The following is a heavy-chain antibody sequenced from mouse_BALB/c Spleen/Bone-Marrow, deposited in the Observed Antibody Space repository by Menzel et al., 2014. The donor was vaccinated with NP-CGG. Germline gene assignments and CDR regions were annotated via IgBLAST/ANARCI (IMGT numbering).Heavy chain of an antibody. V-gene: IGHV1-4*01. J-gene: IGHJ2*01. Sequence: AELASPGASVKMSCKASGYTFTDYTIQWVKQRPGQGLKWIGYVNPRSGYANYNQKFKDKATLTADKSSSXAFMQLSSQTSEDSAVYYCARPKGFALDYWGQGTALTVSS. CDR1: GYTFTDYT. CDR2: VNPRSGYA. CDR3: ARPKGFALDY.